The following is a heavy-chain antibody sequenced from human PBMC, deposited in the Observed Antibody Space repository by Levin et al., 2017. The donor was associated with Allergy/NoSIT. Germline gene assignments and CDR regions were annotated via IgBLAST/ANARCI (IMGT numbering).Heavy chain of an antibody. CDR1: GFTFSSYG. D-gene: IGHD6-13*01. J-gene: IGHJ4*02. V-gene: IGHV3-33*01. CDR3: ARDQTSSSWYATQSNADY. Sequence: GGSLRLSCAASGFTFSSYGMHWVRQAPGKGLEWVAVIWYDGSNKYYADSVKGRFTISRDNSKNTLYLQMNSLRAEDTAVYYCARDQTSSSWYATQSNADYWGQGTLVTVSS. CDR2: IWYDGSNK.